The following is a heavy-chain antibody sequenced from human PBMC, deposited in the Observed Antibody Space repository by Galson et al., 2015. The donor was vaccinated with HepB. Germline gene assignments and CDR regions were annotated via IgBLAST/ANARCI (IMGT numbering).Heavy chain of an antibody. CDR2: IRSKAYGGTT. CDR1: GFTFGDYA. V-gene: IGHV3-49*03. Sequence: SLRLSCAASGFTFGDYAMSWFRQAPGKGLEWVGFIRSKAYGGTTEYAASVKGRFTISRDDSKSIAYLQMNSLKTEDTAVYYCTRDIVVVPAAHIFHPFDYWGQGTLVTVSS. D-gene: IGHD2-2*01. J-gene: IGHJ4*02. CDR3: TRDIVVVPAAHIFHPFDY.